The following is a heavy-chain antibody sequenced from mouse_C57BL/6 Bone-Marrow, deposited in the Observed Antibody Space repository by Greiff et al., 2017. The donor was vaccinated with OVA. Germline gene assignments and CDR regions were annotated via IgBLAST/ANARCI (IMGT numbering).Heavy chain of an antibody. J-gene: IGHJ3*01. CDR3: ARGGTYWDWFAY. CDR2: ISDGGSYT. D-gene: IGHD4-1*01. Sequence: DVMLVESGGGLVKPGGSLKLSCAASGFTFSSYAMSWVRQTPEKRLEWVATISDGGSYTYYPDNVKGRFTISRDNAKNNLYLQMSHLKSEDTAMYYCARGGTYWDWFAYWGQGTLVTVSA. V-gene: IGHV5-4*03. CDR1: GFTFSSYA.